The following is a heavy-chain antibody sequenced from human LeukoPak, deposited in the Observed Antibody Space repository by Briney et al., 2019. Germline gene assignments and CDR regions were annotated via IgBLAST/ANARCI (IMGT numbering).Heavy chain of an antibody. J-gene: IGHJ5*02. D-gene: IGHD6-19*01. V-gene: IGHV4-39*07. CDR3: ARAGGWSPYNWFDP. CDR1: GDSISSNSYY. CDR2: IYYSGST. Sequence: SETLSLTCTVSGDSISSNSYYWDWIRQPPGKGLEWIGSIYYSGSTYYNPSLKSRVTISVDTPKNQFSLRLRSVTAADTAVYFCARAGGWSPYNWFDPWGQGTLVTVSS.